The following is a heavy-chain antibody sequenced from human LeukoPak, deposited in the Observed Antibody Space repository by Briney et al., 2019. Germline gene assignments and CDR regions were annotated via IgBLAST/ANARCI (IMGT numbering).Heavy chain of an antibody. CDR2: INTSEST. V-gene: IGHV4-4*09. CDR1: GGSISDYY. CDR3: ARHAVYCSSSSCYTQLDY. J-gene: IGHJ4*02. D-gene: IGHD2-2*02. Sequence: PSETLSLTCTVSGGSISDYYWSWIRQPPGQGLEWIGNINTSESTNSNPSLNSRVPLSVDTSKNQFSLKLRSVDAADTAVYYCARHAVYCSSSSCYTQLDYWGQGTLVTVSS.